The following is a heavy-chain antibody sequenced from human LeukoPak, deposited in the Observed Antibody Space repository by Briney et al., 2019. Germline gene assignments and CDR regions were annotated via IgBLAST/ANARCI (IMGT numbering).Heavy chain of an antibody. J-gene: IGHJ6*02. CDR2: ISSSISYI. CDR1: GFTFSSYS. Sequence: GGSLRLSCAASGFTFSSYSMNWVRQAPGKGLEWVSSISSSISYIYYADSLKGRFTISRDNAKNSLYLQMNSLRAEDTAVYYCARDREDIVVVPAAMISSRKTKYYYYGMDVWGQGTTVTVSS. V-gene: IGHV3-21*01. CDR3: ARDREDIVVVPAAMISSRKTKYYYYGMDV. D-gene: IGHD2-2*01.